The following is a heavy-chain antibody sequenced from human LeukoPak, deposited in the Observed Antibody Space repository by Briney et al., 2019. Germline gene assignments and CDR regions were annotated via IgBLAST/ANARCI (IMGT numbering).Heavy chain of an antibody. D-gene: IGHD3-10*01. CDR3: AKWGAWFGTVNYYGMYV. Sequence: PGGSLRLSCAASGFTFSSYAMSWFRQAPGKGLEWVSVISGSGGSTYYADSVKGRFAISRDNSKNTVYLQMNSLRAEDTALYYCAKWGAWFGTVNYYGMYVWGQGTTVTVSS. J-gene: IGHJ6*02. CDR1: GFTFSSYA. CDR2: ISGSGGST. V-gene: IGHV3-23*01.